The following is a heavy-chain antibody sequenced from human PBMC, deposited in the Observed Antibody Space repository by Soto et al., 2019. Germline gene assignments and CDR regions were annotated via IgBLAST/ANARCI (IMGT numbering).Heavy chain of an antibody. CDR3: ARDLGELLYYFDY. J-gene: IGHJ4*02. Sequence: GASVKVSCKASGYTFTSYAMHWVRQAPGQRLEWMGWINAGNGNTKYSQKFQGRVTITRDTSASTAYMELSSLRSEDTAVYYCARDLGELLYYFDYWGQGTPVTVSS. V-gene: IGHV1-3*01. D-gene: IGHD3-10*01. CDR2: INAGNGNT. CDR1: GYTFTSYA.